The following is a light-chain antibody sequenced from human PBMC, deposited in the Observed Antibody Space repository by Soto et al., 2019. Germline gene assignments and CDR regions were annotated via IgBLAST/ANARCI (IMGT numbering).Light chain of an antibody. CDR3: QQSFTSPYT. CDR2: VAS. V-gene: IGKV3-20*01. CDR1: QRLPSDY. Sequence: DIVLTQSPGTLSLSPGERATLSCRDSQRLPSDYLAWYQQKPGQAPRLLIYVASSRATGIPDRFSGSGSGTDFTLSISRLEPEDFAVYYCQQSFTSPYTFGQGTKVDIK. J-gene: IGKJ2*01.